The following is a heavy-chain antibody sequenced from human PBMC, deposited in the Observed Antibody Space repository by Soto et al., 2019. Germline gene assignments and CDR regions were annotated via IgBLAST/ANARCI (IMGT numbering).Heavy chain of an antibody. CDR2: ISGTDGTT. J-gene: IGHJ3*01. CDR1: GFTFSAYL. CDR3: AKPKLGIRAFDL. Sequence: WLSLRLSCEASGFTFSAYLMTWVRQAPGKGLEWVSSISGTDGTTYYADSLKGRFSISRDNSKNTLYLQMNSLSVNDTAVYYCAKPKLGIRAFDLWGQGTMVTVS. D-gene: IGHD7-27*01. V-gene: IGHV3-23*01.